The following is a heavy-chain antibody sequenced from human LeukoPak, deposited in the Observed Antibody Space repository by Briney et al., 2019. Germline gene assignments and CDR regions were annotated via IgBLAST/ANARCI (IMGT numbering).Heavy chain of an antibody. Sequence: ASVKVSCKASGGTFSSYGISWVRQAPGQGLEWMGGIIPMFGTTSYAQKFKGRVTITADESTSTAYMELSSLRSEDTAVYYCAREMGSLEYWGQGTLVIVSS. D-gene: IGHD3-10*01. V-gene: IGHV1-69*13. CDR1: GGTFSSYG. CDR3: AREMGSLEY. CDR2: IIPMFGTT. J-gene: IGHJ4*02.